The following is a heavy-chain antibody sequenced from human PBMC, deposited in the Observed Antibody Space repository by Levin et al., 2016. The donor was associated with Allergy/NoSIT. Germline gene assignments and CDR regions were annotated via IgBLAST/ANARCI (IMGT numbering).Heavy chain of an antibody. J-gene: IGHJ5*02. D-gene: IGHD6-13*01. CDR3: ARHPGYSGNWGGDWFDP. Sequence: SETLSLTCTVSGGSITSYYWSWIRQPPGKGLDWIGYIHHSGITNYNPSLKSRVAISMDMSKNQFSLRLTSVTAADTAMYFCARHPGYSGNWGGDWFDPWGQGALVTVSS. CDR2: IHHSGIT. CDR1: GGSITSYY. V-gene: IGHV4-59*08.